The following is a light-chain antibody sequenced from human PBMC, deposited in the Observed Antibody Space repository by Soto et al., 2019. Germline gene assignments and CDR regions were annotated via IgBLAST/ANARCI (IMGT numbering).Light chain of an antibody. CDR1: QSISSW. CDR3: QQYNSYRWT. J-gene: IGKJ1*01. Sequence: DIQMTQSPSTLSASVGVRVTITCRASQSISSWLAWYQQKPGKAPKLLIYDASSLESGVPSRFSGSGSGTEFTLTISSLQPDDFATYYCQQYNSYRWTFGQGTKVEIK. CDR2: DAS. V-gene: IGKV1-5*01.